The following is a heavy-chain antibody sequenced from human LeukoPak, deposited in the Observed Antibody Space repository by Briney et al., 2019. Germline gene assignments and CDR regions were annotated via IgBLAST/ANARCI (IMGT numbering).Heavy chain of an antibody. J-gene: IGHJ4*02. CDR1: GGSFSGYY. V-gene: IGHV4-34*01. Sequence: TSETLSLTCAVYGGSFSGYYWSWIRQPPGKGLEWIGQITHSGSTNYNPSLKSRVNISVDASKNQFSLKLNSVAAADTAVYYCARGQGGISAAGHFFDSWGQGTLVTVSS. D-gene: IGHD6-13*01. CDR2: ITHSGST. CDR3: ARGQGGISAAGHFFDS.